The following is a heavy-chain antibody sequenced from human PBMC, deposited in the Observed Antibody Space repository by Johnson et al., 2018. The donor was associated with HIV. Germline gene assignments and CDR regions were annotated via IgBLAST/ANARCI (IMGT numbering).Heavy chain of an antibody. V-gene: IGHV3-30*04. J-gene: IGHJ3*02. CDR3: AKARSLLDYGGFDAFDI. Sequence: QVQLVESGGGVVQPGRSLRLSCAASGFTFSYYSMHWVRQAPGKGLEWVAVISYDGSNKYYADSVKGRFTISRDNSKNTLSLQMISLRAEDTAMYYCAKARSLLDYGGFDAFDIWGQGTLVIVSS. CDR2: ISYDGSNK. D-gene: IGHD4-23*01. CDR1: GFTFSYYS.